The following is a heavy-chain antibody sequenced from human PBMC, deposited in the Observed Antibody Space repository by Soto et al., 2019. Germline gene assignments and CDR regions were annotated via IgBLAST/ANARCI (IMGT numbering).Heavy chain of an antibody. CDR3: ARGFHYYDRRAAFDI. CDR1: GDSISSYY. V-gene: IGHV4-59*01. CDR2: IYYTGST. Sequence: QVQLQESGPGLVKPSETLSLTCTVSGDSISSYYWSWIRQPPGKGLEWIGYIYYTGSTNYNPSLKSRVTISVDTSKNQFSLKLSSVTAADTAVYYCARGFHYYDRRAAFDIWGHGTMVTVSS. J-gene: IGHJ3*02. D-gene: IGHD3-22*01.